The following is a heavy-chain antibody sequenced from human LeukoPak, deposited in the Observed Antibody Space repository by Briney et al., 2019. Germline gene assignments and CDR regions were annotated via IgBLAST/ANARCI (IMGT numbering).Heavy chain of an antibody. J-gene: IGHJ4*02. D-gene: IGHD1-26*01. Sequence: ASVKVSCKASGYTFTYCSLHWLQQAPGQGLERMRWITLYNGNTNYAKKFQGTVTITRDMSLRTAYIELSSLRSEDSAVYYWARQWEPYFDYWGQGTLVTVSS. CDR2: ITLYNGNT. CDR1: GYTFTYCS. V-gene: IGHV1-68*01. CDR3: ARQWEPYFDY.